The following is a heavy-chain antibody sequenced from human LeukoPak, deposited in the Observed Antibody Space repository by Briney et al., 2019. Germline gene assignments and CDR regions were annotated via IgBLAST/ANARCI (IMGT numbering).Heavy chain of an antibody. D-gene: IGHD3-9*01. CDR3: ARGRYVDWLLHNNLFDP. Sequence: ASVKVSCKASGYTFTGYYMHWVRQAPGQGLEWMGCINPNSGGTNYAQKFQGRVTMTRATSISTAYMELSRLRSDDAAVYYCARGRYVDWLLHNNLFDPWGQGTLVTVSS. CDR2: INPNSGGT. V-gene: IGHV1-2*02. CDR1: GYTFTGYY. J-gene: IGHJ5*02.